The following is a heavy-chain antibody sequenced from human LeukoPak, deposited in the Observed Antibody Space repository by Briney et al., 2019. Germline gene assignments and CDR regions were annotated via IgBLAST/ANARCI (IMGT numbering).Heavy chain of an antibody. V-gene: IGHV3-21*01. D-gene: IGHD3-10*01. CDR3: GRGSLSSGSHYKDF. J-gene: IGHJ4*02. Sequence: GGSLRLSCAASGFTFSSYTMNWVRQAPGMGLEWVSTISSGSHYIYYADSLKGRFTICRGNAKNSMFLQMNSLRTEDKAVVYCGRGSLSSGSHYKDFWGQGTLVTVSS. CDR1: GFTFSSYT. CDR2: ISSGSHYI.